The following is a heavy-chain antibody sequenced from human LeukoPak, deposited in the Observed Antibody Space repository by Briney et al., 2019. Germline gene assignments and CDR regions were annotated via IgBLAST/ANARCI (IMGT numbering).Heavy chain of an antibody. Sequence: GGSLRLSCAASGFTVSSNYMNWVRQAPGKGLEWVGRIKSKTDGGTTDYAAPVQGRFTISRDESKNTLYLQMNSLKTGDTAVYYCTTDTRRIDTFAWGQGTLVTVAA. V-gene: IGHV3-15*07. J-gene: IGHJ4*02. CDR2: IKSKTDGGTT. CDR3: TTDTRRIDTFA. D-gene: IGHD2-2*01. CDR1: GFTVSSNY.